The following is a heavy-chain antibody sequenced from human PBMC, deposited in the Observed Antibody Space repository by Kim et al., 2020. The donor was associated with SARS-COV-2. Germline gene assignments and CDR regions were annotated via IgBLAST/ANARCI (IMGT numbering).Heavy chain of an antibody. CDR1: GGSFSGYY. J-gene: IGHJ4*02. Sequence: SETLSLTCAVYGGSFSGYYWSWIRQPPGKGLEWIGEINHSGSTNYNPSLKSRVTISVDTSKNQFSLKLSSVTAADTAVYYCARPLRGSSWYPTWGQGTLVTVSS. CDR3: ARPLRGSSWYPT. CDR2: INHSGST. D-gene: IGHD6-13*01. V-gene: IGHV4-34*01.